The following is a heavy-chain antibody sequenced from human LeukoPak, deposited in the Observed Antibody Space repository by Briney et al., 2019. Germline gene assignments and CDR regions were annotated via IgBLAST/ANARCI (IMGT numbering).Heavy chain of an antibody. Sequence: ASVKVSCKASGYTFTSYYMHWVRQAPGQGLEWMGWINPNSGGTNYAQKFQGRVTMTRDTSISTAYMELSRLRSDDTAVYYCARDGGYYYYGMDVWGQGTTVTVSS. CDR2: INPNSGGT. J-gene: IGHJ6*02. D-gene: IGHD3-16*01. CDR1: GYTFTSYY. V-gene: IGHV1-2*02. CDR3: ARDGGYYYYGMDV.